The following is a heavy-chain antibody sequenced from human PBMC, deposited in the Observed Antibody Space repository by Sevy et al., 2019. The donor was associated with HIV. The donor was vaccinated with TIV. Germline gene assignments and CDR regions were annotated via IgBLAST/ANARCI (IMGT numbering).Heavy chain of an antibody. V-gene: IGHV3-33*01. CDR3: ARGLYYDFWSGYYKSRMYYYGMDV. J-gene: IGHJ6*02. CDR1: GFTFSSYG. D-gene: IGHD3-3*01. Sequence: GGSLRLSCAASGFTFSSYGMHWVRQAPGKGLEWVAVIWYDGSNKYYADSVKGRFTISRDNFKNTLYLQMNSLRAEDTAVYYCARGLYYDFWSGYYKSRMYYYGMDVWGQGTTVTVSS. CDR2: IWYDGSNK.